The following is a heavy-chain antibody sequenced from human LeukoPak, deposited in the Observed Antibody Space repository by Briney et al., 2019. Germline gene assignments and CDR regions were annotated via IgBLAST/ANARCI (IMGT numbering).Heavy chain of an antibody. CDR2: IWYDGSNK. Sequence: GRSLRLSCAAPGFTFSSYGMHWVRQAPGKGLEWVAVIWYDGSNKYYADSVKGRFTISRDNSKNTLYLQMNSLRAEDTAVYYCARDAGEWEQSVVDYWGQGTLVTVSS. J-gene: IGHJ4*02. CDR1: GFTFSSYG. V-gene: IGHV3-33*01. D-gene: IGHD1-26*01. CDR3: ARDAGEWEQSVVDY.